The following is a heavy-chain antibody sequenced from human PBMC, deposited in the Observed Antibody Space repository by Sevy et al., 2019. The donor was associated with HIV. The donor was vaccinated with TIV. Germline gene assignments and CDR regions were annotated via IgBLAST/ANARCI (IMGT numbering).Heavy chain of an antibody. D-gene: IGHD6-19*01. V-gene: IGHV4-39*02. CDR3: AREAVALDY. CDR2: IYYTWST. Sequence: SESLSLTCTVSGDSISSNNFYWGWVRQPPEKGLEWIGSIYYTWSTYYNPSLKRRVTISVDTSKNQFSLKLTSVTAADTAVYYCAREAVALDYWGQGTLVTVSS. CDR1: GDSISSNNFY. J-gene: IGHJ4*01.